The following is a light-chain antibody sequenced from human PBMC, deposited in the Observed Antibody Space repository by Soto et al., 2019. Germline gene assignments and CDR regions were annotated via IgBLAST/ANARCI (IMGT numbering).Light chain of an antibody. CDR2: EVN. J-gene: IGLJ1*01. Sequence: LTQPASVAGSPGQSITISCTGTASDIGTNNYVSWYQQYPGKAPQLIIYEVNQRPSGISDRFFGSKSGDTASLTISWLQADDEADYYCSSHTTTYTVDVFGAGTKVTVL. V-gene: IGLV2-14*03. CDR1: ASDIGTNNY. CDR3: SSHTTTYTVDV.